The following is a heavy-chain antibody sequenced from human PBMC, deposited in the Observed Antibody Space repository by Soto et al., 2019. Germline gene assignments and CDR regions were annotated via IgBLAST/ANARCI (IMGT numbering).Heavy chain of an antibody. J-gene: IGHJ5*01. CDR1: GASISNGDYS. CDR2: IYSSGRS. Sequence: TLSLPCAVSGASISNGDYSWSWIRQPPGRALEWIGYIYSSGRSDYNPSLKSRVTISIDRSKNQFSLRLTSVTAADAAVYYCARGREGPFFDFWGQGALVTVSS. CDR3: ARGREGPFFDF. V-gene: IGHV4-30-2*01.